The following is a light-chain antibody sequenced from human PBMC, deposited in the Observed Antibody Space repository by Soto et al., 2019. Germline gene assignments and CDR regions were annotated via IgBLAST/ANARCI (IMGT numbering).Light chain of an antibody. CDR1: QNIGSN. J-gene: IGKJ5*01. CDR3: QQYNNWPPYT. Sequence: EVVLTQSPGTLSLSPGERATLSCRASQNIGSNLAWYQQRPGQAPRLLMYGASTRATETPDRFSGSGSATDFTLTISSLQSEDFAVYYCQQYNNWPPYTFGQGTRLEIK. V-gene: IGKV3-15*01. CDR2: GAS.